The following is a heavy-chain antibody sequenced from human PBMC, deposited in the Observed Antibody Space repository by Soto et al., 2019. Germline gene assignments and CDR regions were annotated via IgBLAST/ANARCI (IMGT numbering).Heavy chain of an antibody. D-gene: IGHD2-8*01. CDR1: GGSISSYY. CDR3: ARDKNGDAFDI. Sequence: SETLSLTCTVSGGSISSYYWSWIRQPPGKGLEWIGYIYYSGSTNYNPSLKSRVTISVDTSKNQFSLKLSSVTAADTAVYYCARDKNGDAFDIWGQGTMVTVSS. CDR2: IYYSGST. V-gene: IGHV4-59*01. J-gene: IGHJ3*02.